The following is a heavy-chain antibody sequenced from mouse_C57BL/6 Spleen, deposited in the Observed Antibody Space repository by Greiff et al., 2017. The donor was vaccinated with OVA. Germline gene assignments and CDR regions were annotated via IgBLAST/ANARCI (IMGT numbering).Heavy chain of an antibody. CDR1: GFTFSDYY. CDR3: ARDRVYYSNYGYFDV. CDR2: INYDGSST. D-gene: IGHD2-5*01. V-gene: IGHV5-16*01. J-gene: IGHJ1*03. Sequence: EVKLMESEGGLVQPGSSMKLSCTASGFTFSDYYMAWVRQVPEKGLEWVANINYDGSSTYYLDSLKSRFIISRDNAKNILYLQISSLKSEDTATYYCARDRVYYSNYGYFDVWGTGTTVTVSS.